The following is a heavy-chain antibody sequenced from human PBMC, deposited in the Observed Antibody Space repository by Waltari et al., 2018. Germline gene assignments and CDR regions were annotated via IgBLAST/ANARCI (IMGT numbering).Heavy chain of an antibody. CDR1: GFTVSSNY. D-gene: IGHD2-21*02. Sequence: GETGGGLIQPGGSLRLSCAASGFTVSSNYMSWVRQAPGKGLEWVSVIYSGGSTYYADSVKGRFTISRDNSKNTRYLQMNSLRAEDTAVYYCASSAYCGGDCYPNDAFDIWGQGTMVTVSS. J-gene: IGHJ3*02. CDR2: IYSGGST. CDR3: ASSAYCGGDCYPNDAFDI. V-gene: IGHV3-53*02.